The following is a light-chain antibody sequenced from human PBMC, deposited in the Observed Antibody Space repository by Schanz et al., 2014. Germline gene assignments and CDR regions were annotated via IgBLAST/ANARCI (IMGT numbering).Light chain of an antibody. CDR2: GAS. CDR1: QYISSN. J-gene: IGKJ1*01. CDR3: QQRTDWRGAT. V-gene: IGKV3-11*01. Sequence: EIVLTQSPGTLSLSPGEGATLSCRASQYISSNIAWYQQKPGQAPRLLIYGASTRATGIPARFSGSGSGTDFTLTISSLEPEDFAVYYCQQRTDWRGATFGQGTKVEIK.